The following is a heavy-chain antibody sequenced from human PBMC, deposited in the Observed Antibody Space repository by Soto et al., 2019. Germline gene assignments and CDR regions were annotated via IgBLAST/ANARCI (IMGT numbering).Heavy chain of an antibody. CDR1: GFTCSSYA. Sequence: EGSLRRACAAPGFTCSSYAMSWVRQAPGKGLEWVSAISGSGGSTYYADSVKGRFTISRDNSKNTLYLQMNSLRAEDTAVYYCAKTPRQYYYDSSGYVDYWGQGTLVTVSS. J-gene: IGHJ4*02. CDR2: ISGSGGST. V-gene: IGHV3-23*01. CDR3: AKTPRQYYYDSSGYVDY. D-gene: IGHD3-22*01.